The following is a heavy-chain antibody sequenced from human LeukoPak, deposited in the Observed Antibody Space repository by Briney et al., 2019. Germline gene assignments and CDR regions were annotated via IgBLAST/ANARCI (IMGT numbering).Heavy chain of an antibody. J-gene: IGHJ6*02. D-gene: IGHD3-16*01. CDR2: ISAEGRT. V-gene: IGHV3-43*02. CDR3: ATWAFYHDLDV. CDR1: GFNIEKYA. Sequence: PEGSLRLSCTASGFNIEKYAMHWVRQRPGKGLEWVGVISAEGRTDHADSVRGRFTVSRDNSKESLFLQMTSLRDEDTALYYCATWAFYHDLDVWGQGTTVTVSS.